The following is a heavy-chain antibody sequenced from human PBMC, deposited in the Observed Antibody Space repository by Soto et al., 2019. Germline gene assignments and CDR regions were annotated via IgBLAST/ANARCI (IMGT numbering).Heavy chain of an antibody. Sequence: QVQLVQSGAEVKKPGASVKLSCKASGYTFTNYYMHWVRQAPRQGLEWMGIINPSGGIKSYGQKSPGRVTMTSDTSTSTVYMELSSLRSEDTAVYYCARGDGRGSSGFYYYYGMDVWGHGTTVTVSS. CDR3: ARGDGRGSSGFYYYYGMDV. CDR2: INPSGGIK. D-gene: IGHD1-26*01. V-gene: IGHV1-46*01. J-gene: IGHJ6*02. CDR1: GYTFTNYY.